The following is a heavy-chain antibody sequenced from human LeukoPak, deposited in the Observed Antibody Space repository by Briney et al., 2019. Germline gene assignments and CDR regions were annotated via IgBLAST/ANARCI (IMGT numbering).Heavy chain of an antibody. D-gene: IGHD1-1*01. V-gene: IGHV4-4*07. Sequence: SETLSLTCTVSGGSISSYYWSWIRRPAGKGLEWIGRIYTSGSTNYNPSLKSRVTMSVDTSKNQFSLKLSSVTAADTAVYYCARGCNWNFQAYFDYWGLGTLVAVSS. J-gene: IGHJ4*02. CDR3: ARGCNWNFQAYFDY. CDR1: GGSISSYY. CDR2: IYTSGST.